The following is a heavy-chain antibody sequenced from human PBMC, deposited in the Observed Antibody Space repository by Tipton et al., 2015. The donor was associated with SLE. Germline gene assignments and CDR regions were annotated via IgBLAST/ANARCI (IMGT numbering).Heavy chain of an antibody. CDR2: CFFSGGT. D-gene: IGHD3-10*01. Sequence: TLSLTCTVSGDSLRSNCYYWGWVRQPPGRGLEWIGNCFFSGGTYYNPSLKSRVTISVDTSKNQFFLRLNSVTAADTAVYYCARRSLAFDVWGQGTMVTASS. CDR1: GDSLRSNCYY. V-gene: IGHV4-39*01. J-gene: IGHJ3*01. CDR3: ARRSLAFDV.